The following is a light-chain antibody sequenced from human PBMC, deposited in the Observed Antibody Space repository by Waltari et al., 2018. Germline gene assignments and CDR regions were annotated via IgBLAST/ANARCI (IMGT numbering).Light chain of an antibody. CDR2: WAS. CDR3: QQFFGTPWT. Sequence: DIVLTQSPDSLPVSLGERATINCKSSQNILYNSNNKNYLAWYQQKPGQPPKLLIYWASTRQFGVPERVSGSGSGTDFTLTISSLQAEDVAVSYCQQFFGTPWTFGQGTKVEIK. CDR1: QNILYNSNNKNY. J-gene: IGKJ1*01. V-gene: IGKV4-1*01.